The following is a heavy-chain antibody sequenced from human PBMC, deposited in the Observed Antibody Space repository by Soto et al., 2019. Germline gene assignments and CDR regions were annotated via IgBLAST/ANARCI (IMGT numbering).Heavy chain of an antibody. V-gene: IGHV1-18*01. CDR3: ARDPPPLNV. J-gene: IGHJ6*02. Sequence: QVQLVQSGAEVKKPGASVKVSCKASGYTFTSYGISWVRQTPGQGLEWMGWNSAYNGNTNYAQKLQDRVTMTTHTSTSKAYMEPWSLRSDDTAVYYCARDPPPLNVWGQGTTVTVSS. CDR2: NSAYNGNT. CDR1: GYTFTSYG.